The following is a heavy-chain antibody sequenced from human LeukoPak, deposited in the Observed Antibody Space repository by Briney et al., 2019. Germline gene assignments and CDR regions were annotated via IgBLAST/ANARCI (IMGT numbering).Heavy chain of an antibody. CDR3: ARASTTVPNLLDS. CDR2: INGDGSST. Sequence: GGSLRLSCVASGFTFRTYWMHRVRQAPGKGLLWVSRINGDGSSTNYADSVKGRFTISRDNAKNTLYLQMNSLRAEDTAVYYCARASTTVPNLLDSWGQGTLVTVSS. J-gene: IGHJ4*02. D-gene: IGHD4-17*01. V-gene: IGHV3-74*01. CDR1: GFTFRTYW.